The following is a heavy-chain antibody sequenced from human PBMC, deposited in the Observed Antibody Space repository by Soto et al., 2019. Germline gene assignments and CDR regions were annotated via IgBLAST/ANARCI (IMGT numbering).Heavy chain of an antibody. CDR3: ARDPGYSYGPLDY. J-gene: IGHJ4*02. CDR2: ISSSSSTI. CDR1: GFTFSSYS. Sequence: GGFLRLSCAASGFTFSSYSMNWVRQAPGKGLEWASYISSSSSTIYYADSVKGRFTISRDNAKNSLYLQMNSLRAEDTAVYYCARDPGYSYGPLDYWGQGTLVNVSS. V-gene: IGHV3-48*01. D-gene: IGHD5-18*01.